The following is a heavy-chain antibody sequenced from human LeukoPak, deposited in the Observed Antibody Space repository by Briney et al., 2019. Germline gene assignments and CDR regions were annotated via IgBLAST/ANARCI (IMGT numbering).Heavy chain of an antibody. Sequence: GGSLRLSCTASGFAYSGSSMHWVRQAPGKGLEWVSGIQRDGSSPTYADSVKGRFTISRDNAKGSVYLQVIILRAEDTAVYYCSRGHYGPDYWGQGTLVTVSS. CDR2: IQRDGSSP. J-gene: IGHJ4*02. CDR1: GFAYSGSS. D-gene: IGHD3-16*01. V-gene: IGHV3-74*01. CDR3: SRGHYGPDY.